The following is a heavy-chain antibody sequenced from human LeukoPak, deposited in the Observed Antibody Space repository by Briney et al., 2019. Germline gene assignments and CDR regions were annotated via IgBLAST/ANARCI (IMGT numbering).Heavy chain of an antibody. D-gene: IGHD6-13*01. V-gene: IGHV3-23*01. Sequence: GGTLRLSCVVSGFSFSSYGMSWVRQAPGKGLEWVSAISGSGGSTYYADSVKGRFTISRDSFKNTLYLQMNSLRPEDTAVYYCAREAAAGVYWGQGTLVTVSS. CDR1: GFSFSSYG. J-gene: IGHJ4*02. CDR3: AREAAAGVY. CDR2: ISGSGGST.